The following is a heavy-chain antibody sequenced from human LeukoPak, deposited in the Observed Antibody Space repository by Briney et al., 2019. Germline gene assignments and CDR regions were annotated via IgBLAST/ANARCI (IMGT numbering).Heavy chain of an antibody. J-gene: IGHJ5*02. CDR3: ARVHHRITIFGVVTDWFDP. D-gene: IGHD3-3*01. CDR1: GYTFTSYG. CDR2: ISAHNGNT. V-gene: IGHV1-18*01. Sequence: ASVKVSCKASGYTFTSYGISWVRQAPGQGLEWMGWISAHNGNTNYAQKLQGRVTMTTDTSTSTAYMELRSLRSDDTAVYYCARVHHRITIFGVVTDWFDPWGQGTLVTVSS.